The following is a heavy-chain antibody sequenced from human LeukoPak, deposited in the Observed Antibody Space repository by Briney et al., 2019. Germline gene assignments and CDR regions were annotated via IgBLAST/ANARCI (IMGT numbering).Heavy chain of an antibody. D-gene: IGHD4-23*01. Sequence: GGSPRLSCAASGFTFSSYSMNWVRQAPGKGLEWVSSISSSSSYIYYADSVKGRFTISRDNAKNSLYLQMNSLRAEDTAVYYCARDRGDGGNSRYFQHWGQGTLVTVSS. CDR2: ISSSSSYI. CDR3: ARDRGDGGNSRYFQH. CDR1: GFTFSSYS. V-gene: IGHV3-21*01. J-gene: IGHJ1*01.